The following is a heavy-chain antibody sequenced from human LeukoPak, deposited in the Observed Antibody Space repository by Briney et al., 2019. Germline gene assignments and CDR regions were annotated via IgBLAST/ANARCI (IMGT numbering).Heavy chain of an antibody. D-gene: IGHD2-2*01. CDR1: GFTFSRYR. CDR2: ISSSSSYI. V-gene: IGHV3-21*01. Sequence: GGSLRLSCAASGFTFSRYRMNWVRQTPGKGLEWVSSISSSSSYIYYTDSVKGRFTISRDNAKNSLYLQMNSLRAEDTAVYYCARARYCSSTSCFDAFDIWGQGTMVTVSS. CDR3: ARARYCSSTSCFDAFDI. J-gene: IGHJ3*02.